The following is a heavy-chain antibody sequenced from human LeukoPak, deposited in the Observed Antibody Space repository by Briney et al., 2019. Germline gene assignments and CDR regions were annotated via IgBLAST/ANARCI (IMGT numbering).Heavy chain of an antibody. CDR1: GFTFSSHA. V-gene: IGHV3-23*01. Sequence: GGSLRLSCGAAGFTFSSHAMTWVRQAPGKGLEWVSAISISGDTTYYADAVKGRFTISRDNSKNTVYLQMNSLRAEDTAVYYCANEIRPNDYWGQGTLVTVSS. J-gene: IGHJ4*02. CDR2: ISISGDTT. D-gene: IGHD4-17*01. CDR3: ANEIRPNDY.